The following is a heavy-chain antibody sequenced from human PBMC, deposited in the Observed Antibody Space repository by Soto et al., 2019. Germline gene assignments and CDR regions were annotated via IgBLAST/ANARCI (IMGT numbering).Heavy chain of an antibody. J-gene: IGHJ4*02. Sequence: EVQLLESGGGLVQPGGSLRLSCAASGFTFNSYAMSWVRQAPGKGLKWVSSVSTSGGITYHAESVKGRFTVSRDNPKKMLYLQMNSLRAEDTAVYDCAKERIPAAGLFDSWGQGTLVTVSS. CDR3: AKERIPAAGLFDS. D-gene: IGHD6-13*01. V-gene: IGHV3-23*01. CDR1: GFTFNSYA. CDR2: VSTSGGIT.